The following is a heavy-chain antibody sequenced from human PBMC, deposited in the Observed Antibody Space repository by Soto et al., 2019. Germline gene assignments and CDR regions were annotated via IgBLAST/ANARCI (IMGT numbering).Heavy chain of an antibody. CDR2: IFPSDSDT. V-gene: IGHV5-51*01. Sequence: PGESLKISCRTSAYKFTSSWIAWVRQKPGKGLEWMGIIFPSDSDTRYSPSFQGQVTISADRSTSTVFLQWASLKASDTAVYFCARKDKSGYFNWFGPWGQGTLVTVSS. CDR3: ARKDKSGYFNWFGP. J-gene: IGHJ5*02. D-gene: IGHD3-22*01. CDR1: AYKFTSSW.